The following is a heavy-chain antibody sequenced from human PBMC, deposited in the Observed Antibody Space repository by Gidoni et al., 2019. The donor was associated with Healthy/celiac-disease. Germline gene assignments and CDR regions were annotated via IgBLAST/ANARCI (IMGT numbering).Heavy chain of an antibody. J-gene: IGHJ4*02. D-gene: IGHD5-12*01. CDR3: ASRRDGYPGDYFDY. CDR1: GFTVSSNY. V-gene: IGHV3-66*01. Sequence: EVQLVESGGGLVQPGGSLRLSCAASGFTVSSNYMSWVRQAPGKGLEWVSVIYSGGSTYYADSVKGRFTISRDNSKNTLYLQMNSLRAEDTAVYYCASRRDGYPGDYFDYWGQGTLVTVSS. CDR2: IYSGGST.